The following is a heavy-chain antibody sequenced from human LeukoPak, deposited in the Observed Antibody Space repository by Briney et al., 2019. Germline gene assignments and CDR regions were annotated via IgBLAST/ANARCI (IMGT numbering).Heavy chain of an antibody. Sequence: SETLSLTCAVYGGSFSGNYWSWIRQPPGKGLEWIGDINHSGTTNYSPSLKSRVTISVDTSKNQFSLRLNSVTAADTAVYYCARDWVGENWGQGTLVTVSS. V-gene: IGHV4-34*01. CDR3: ARDWVGEN. D-gene: IGHD3-16*01. J-gene: IGHJ4*02. CDR2: INHSGTT. CDR1: GGSFSGNY.